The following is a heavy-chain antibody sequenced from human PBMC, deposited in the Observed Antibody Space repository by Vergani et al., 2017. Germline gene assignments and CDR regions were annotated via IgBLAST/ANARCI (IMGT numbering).Heavy chain of an antibody. CDR3: AGDTHSWQRADR. D-gene: IGHD6-13*01. V-gene: IGHV4-59*02. J-gene: IGHJ5*02. CDR2: LSTTGGA. CDR1: GVSVTDYN. Sequence: QAQLQESGPGLVKPSETLSLTCHVFGVSVTDYNCNWIRQTPGKGLEWIGSLSTTGGATHASHNPSLKSRVSISVDTSKRQFSLRLTSVTAAYSAIYCCAGDTHSWQRADRWGQGLLVSVSS.